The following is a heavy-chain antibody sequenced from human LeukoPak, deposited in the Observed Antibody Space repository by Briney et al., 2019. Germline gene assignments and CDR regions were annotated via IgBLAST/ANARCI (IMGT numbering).Heavy chain of an antibody. CDR2: IKQDGSEK. J-gene: IGHJ1*01. D-gene: IGHD2-21*02. CDR3: ARESCGGDCSSWDFQH. V-gene: IGHV3-7*03. CDR1: GFTFSSYW. Sequence: GGSLRLSCAASGFTFSSYWMSWVRQAPGKGLEWVANIKQDGSEKYYVDSVKGRFTISRDNAKNSLYLQMNSLRAEDTAVYYCARESCGGDCSSWDFQHWGQGTLVTVSS.